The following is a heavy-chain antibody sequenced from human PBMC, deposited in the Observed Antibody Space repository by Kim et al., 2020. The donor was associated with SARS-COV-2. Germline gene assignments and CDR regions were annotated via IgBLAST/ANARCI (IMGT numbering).Heavy chain of an antibody. CDR3: ARDPWAAAHYYYYGMDV. V-gene: IGHV4-31*03. D-gene: IGHD6-13*01. CDR2: IYYSGST. Sequence: SETLSLTCTVSGGSISSGGYYWSWIRQHPGRGLEWIGYIYYSGSTYYNPSLKSRVTISVDTSKNQFSLKLSSVTAADTAVYYCARDPWAAAHYYYYGMDVWGQGTTVTVSS. J-gene: IGHJ6*02. CDR1: GGSISSGGYY.